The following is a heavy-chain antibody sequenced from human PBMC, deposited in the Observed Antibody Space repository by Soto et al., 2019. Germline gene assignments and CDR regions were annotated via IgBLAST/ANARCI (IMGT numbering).Heavy chain of an antibody. J-gene: IGHJ4*02. V-gene: IGHV1-18*01. CDR3: ARALLHLLVVPDFDY. CDR2: ISTAPNDDI. Sequence: QVQLEQSGPEVREPGASVRVSCKASGYTFTTYGITWVRQAPGQVLEGMGWISTAPNDDINYAQKFQGRLTMTTDTSTTTAYMELRGLRSDDTAVYFCARALLHLLVVPDFDYWGQGTLITVSS. D-gene: IGHD2-21*01. CDR1: GYTFTTYG.